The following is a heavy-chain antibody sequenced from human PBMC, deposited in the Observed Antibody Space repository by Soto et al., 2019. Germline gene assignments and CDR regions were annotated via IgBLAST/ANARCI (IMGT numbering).Heavy chain of an antibody. D-gene: IGHD3-16*01. CDR2: FDPEDGET. Sequence: ASVKVSCKVSGYTLTVLSMHWVRQAPGKGLEWMGGFDPEDGETIYAQKFQGRVTMTEDTSTDTAYMELSSLRSEDTAVYYCATVPTRAYYYGMDVWGQGTTVTVSS. CDR3: ATVPTRAYYYGMDV. J-gene: IGHJ6*02. V-gene: IGHV1-24*01. CDR1: GYTLTVLS.